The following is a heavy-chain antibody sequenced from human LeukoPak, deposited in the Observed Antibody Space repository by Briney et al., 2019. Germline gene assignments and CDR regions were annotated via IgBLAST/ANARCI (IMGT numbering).Heavy chain of an antibody. CDR2: ISSSSSTI. V-gene: IGHV3-48*01. CDR3: ARDEAGYYYDSSGYFY. D-gene: IGHD3-22*01. Sequence: GGSLRLSCAASGFTFSSYSMTWARQAPGKGLEWVSYISSSSSTIYYADSVKGRFTISRDNAKNSLYLQMNSLRAEDTAVYYCARDEAGYYYDSSGYFYWGQGTLVTVSS. CDR1: GFTFSSYS. J-gene: IGHJ4*02.